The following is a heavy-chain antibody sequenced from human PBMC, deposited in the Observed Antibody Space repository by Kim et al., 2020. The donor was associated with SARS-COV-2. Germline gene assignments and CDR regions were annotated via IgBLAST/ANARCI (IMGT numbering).Heavy chain of an antibody. V-gene: IGHV1-18*01. Sequence: ASVKVSCKASGYTFTSYGISWVRQAPGQGLEWMGWISAYNGNTNYAQKLQGRVTMTTDTSTSAAYMELRSLRSDDTAVYYCARDQRGYYGSGSRVWGQGTLVTVSS. CDR3: ARDQRGYYGSGSRV. CDR2: ISAYNGNT. D-gene: IGHD3-10*01. CDR1: GYTFTSYG. J-gene: IGHJ4*02.